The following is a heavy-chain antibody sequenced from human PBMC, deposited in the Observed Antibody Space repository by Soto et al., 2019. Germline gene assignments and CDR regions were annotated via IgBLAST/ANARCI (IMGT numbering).Heavy chain of an antibody. CDR1: GYTFTSYY. D-gene: IGHD2-15*01. CDR3: ARAIVVVVADNWFDP. V-gene: IGHV1-3*01. CDR2: INAGNGST. J-gene: IGHJ5*02. Sequence: ASVKVSCKASGYTFTSYYMHWVRQAPGQGLEWMGWINAGNGSTKYAQKFQGRVTITRDTSASTAYMELSSLRSEDTAVYYCARAIVVVVADNWFDPWGQGTLVTVSS.